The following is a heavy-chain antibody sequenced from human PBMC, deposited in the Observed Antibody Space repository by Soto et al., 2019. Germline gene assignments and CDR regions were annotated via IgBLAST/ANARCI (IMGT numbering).Heavy chain of an antibody. Sequence: SVKVSCKASGGTFSSYAISWVRQAPGQGLEWMGGIIPIFGTANYAQKFQGRVTITADESTSTAYMELSSLRSDDTAVYYCASDHGRQGWPLMGSYYYYGRDVWGQGPTVTVSS. CDR3: ASDHGRQGWPLMGSYYYYGRDV. V-gene: IGHV1-69*13. CDR1: GGTFSSYA. J-gene: IGHJ6*02. CDR2: IIPIFGTA. D-gene: IGHD3-10*01.